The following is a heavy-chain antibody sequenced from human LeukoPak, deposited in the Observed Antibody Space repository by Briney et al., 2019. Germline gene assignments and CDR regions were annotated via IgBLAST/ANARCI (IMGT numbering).Heavy chain of an antibody. CDR2: IYYSGST. D-gene: IGHD5-18*01. J-gene: IGHJ6*03. CDR3: SLGYRRYYYYMDV. V-gene: IGHV4-39*01. Sequence: SETLSLTCTVSGDSISSSSYYWGFIRQPPGQGLEWIGSIYYSGSTYYNASFKTRVTISLDTSKNQFSLKLSSVTAADTAAYYWSLGYRRYYYYMDVWGKGTTVTISS. CDR1: GDSISSSSYY.